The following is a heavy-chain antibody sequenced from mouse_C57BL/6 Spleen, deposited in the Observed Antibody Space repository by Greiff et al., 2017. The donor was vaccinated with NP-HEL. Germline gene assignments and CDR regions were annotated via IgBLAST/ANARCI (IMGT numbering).Heavy chain of an antibody. J-gene: IGHJ3*01. V-gene: IGHV1-20*01. D-gene: IGHD2-2*01. CDR1: GYSFTGYF. Sequence: EVQLQQSGPELVKPGDSVKISCKASGYSFTGYFMNWVMQSHGKSLEWIGRINPYNGDTFYNQKFKGKATLTVDKSSSTAHMELRSLTSEDSAVYYCAREGGYDPWFAYWGQGTLVTVSA. CDR3: AREGGYDPWFAY. CDR2: INPYNGDT.